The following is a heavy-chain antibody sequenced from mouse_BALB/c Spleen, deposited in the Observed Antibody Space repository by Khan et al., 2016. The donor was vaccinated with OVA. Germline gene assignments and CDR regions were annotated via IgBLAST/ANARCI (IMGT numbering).Heavy chain of an antibody. V-gene: IGHV5-17*02. CDR2: ISGDSSTI. D-gene: IGHD1-1*01. CDR3: AASYYYGYYFDY. Sequence: EVQLVESGAGLVQPGGSRKLSCAASGFTFSSYGMHWVRQAPGKGLEWVAYISGDSSTIYYTDTVKGRFTISRDNPKNTLSLQMTSLMSEDTAKYYGAASYYYGYYFDYWGQGTTLTVSS. J-gene: IGHJ2*01. CDR1: GFTFSSYG.